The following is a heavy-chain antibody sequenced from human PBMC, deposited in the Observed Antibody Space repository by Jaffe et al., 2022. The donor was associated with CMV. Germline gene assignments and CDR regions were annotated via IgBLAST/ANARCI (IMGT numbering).Heavy chain of an antibody. CDR2: ISAYNGNI. CDR3: ARVPSGTYPLGPLVY. D-gene: IGHD1-26*01. Sequence: QVQLVQSGPEVKKSGASVKVSCKASGYTFNTYGITWVRQAPGQGLEWMGWISAYNGNIDFAQKFQGRVTLTTDTSTSTVYMEVRSLRSDDTAVYYCARVPSGTYPLGPLVYWGQGTLVTVSS. V-gene: IGHV1-18*01. CDR1: GYTFNTYG. J-gene: IGHJ4*02.